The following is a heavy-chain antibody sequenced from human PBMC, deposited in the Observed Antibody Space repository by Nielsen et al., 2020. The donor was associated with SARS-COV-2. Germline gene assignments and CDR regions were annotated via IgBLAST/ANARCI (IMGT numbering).Heavy chain of an antibody. D-gene: IGHD3-3*01. J-gene: IGHJ3*02. CDR2: IKSKTDGGTT. CDR1: GFTFSNAW. Sequence: GESLKISCAASGFTFSNAWMSWVRQAPGKGLEWVGRIKSKTDGGTTDYAALVKGRFTISRDDSKNTLYLQMNSLKTEDTAVYYCTTRVTIFGVVIILDAFDIWGQGTMVTVSS. V-gene: IGHV3-15*01. CDR3: TTRVTIFGVVIILDAFDI.